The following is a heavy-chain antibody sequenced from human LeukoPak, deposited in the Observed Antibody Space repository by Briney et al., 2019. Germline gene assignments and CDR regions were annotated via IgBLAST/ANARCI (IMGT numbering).Heavy chain of an antibody. CDR3: ARLIYGSRNYGMDV. Sequence: SETLSLTCTVSGGSISSYYWSWIRQPPGKGLEWIGYIYYSGSTNHNPSLKSRVTISVDTSKNQFSLKLSSVTAADTAVYYCARLIYGSRNYGMDVWGQGTTVTVSS. J-gene: IGHJ6*02. D-gene: IGHD3-10*01. CDR1: GGSISSYY. V-gene: IGHV4-59*08. CDR2: IYYSGST.